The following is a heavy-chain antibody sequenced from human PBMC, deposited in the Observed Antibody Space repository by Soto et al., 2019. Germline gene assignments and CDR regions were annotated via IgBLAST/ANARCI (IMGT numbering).Heavy chain of an antibody. D-gene: IGHD4-17*01. CDR3: ARDADFGGYSGLDV. Sequence: SETMSPPRTVANAKSVNLGGSWIIPTPVKGLEWIGNSFYTGITNYNPSLKSRVTISLDISKRQVSLKLTSVTAADTAVYYCARDADFGGYSGLDVWGQGTTVTVSS. V-gene: IGHV4-59*11. CDR2: SFYTGIT. J-gene: IGHJ6*02. CDR1: NAKSVNLG.